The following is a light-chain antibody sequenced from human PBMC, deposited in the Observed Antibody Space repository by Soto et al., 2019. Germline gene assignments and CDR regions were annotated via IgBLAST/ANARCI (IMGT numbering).Light chain of an antibody. Sequence: EIVMTQSPATLSVSPGERATLSCRASQSVNNNLAWYQQKPGQAPRLLIYGASTRATGIPARFSGSGSGTEFTLTISSVLSEDLAVYYCQQYNNWPPLTFGGGNKVEI. CDR2: GAS. V-gene: IGKV3-15*01. CDR3: QQYNNWPPLT. J-gene: IGKJ4*01. CDR1: QSVNNN.